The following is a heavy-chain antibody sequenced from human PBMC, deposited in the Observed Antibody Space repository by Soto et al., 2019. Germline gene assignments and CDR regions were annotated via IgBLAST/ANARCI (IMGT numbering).Heavy chain of an antibody. V-gene: IGHV5-51*01. J-gene: IGHJ3*02. CDR2: IYPGDSET. D-gene: IGHD2-2*01. Sequence: GESLKISCKGSGWYFSSDWIAWLPQLPGKGLEWMGIIYPGDSETRYSPSFQGQVTISADKSNTTAYLQWSGLRASDTSMYYCARQRIQPALNSSHIWSQGTMVTVSS. CDR3: ARQRIQPALNSSHI. CDR1: GWYFSSDW.